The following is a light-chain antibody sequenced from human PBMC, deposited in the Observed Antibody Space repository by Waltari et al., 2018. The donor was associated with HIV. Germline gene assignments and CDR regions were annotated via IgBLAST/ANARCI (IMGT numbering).Light chain of an antibody. CDR3: AAWDDSLSGWV. CDR2: RNS. J-gene: IGLJ3*02. CDR1: SSNIGDNY. V-gene: IGLV1-47*01. Sequence: QSALTQPPSTSGPPGQKVTIPCSGSSSNIGDNYVSWYQQLPGTAPKLLIYRNSQRPSGVRDRFSGSKSGTSASLAINDLRSEDEAEYHCAAWDDSLSGWVFGGGTNLTVL.